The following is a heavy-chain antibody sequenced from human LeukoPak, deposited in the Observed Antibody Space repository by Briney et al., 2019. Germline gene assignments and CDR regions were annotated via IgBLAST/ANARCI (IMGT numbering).Heavy chain of an antibody. CDR1: GFTSSSYT. Sequence: PGGSLSLSGAAPGFTSSSYTMNWAPKAPGKGLGWVSYISSSSSTIYYADSVKGRFTISRDNAKNSLYLQMNSLRAEDTAVYYCAKAVESGGLFDYWGQGTLVTVSS. CDR3: AKAVESGGLFDY. V-gene: IGHV3-48*01. CDR2: ISSSSSTI. D-gene: IGHD4-23*01. J-gene: IGHJ4*02.